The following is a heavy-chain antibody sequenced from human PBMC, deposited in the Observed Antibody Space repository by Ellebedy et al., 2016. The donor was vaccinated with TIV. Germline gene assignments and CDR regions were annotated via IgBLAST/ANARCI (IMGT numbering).Heavy chain of an antibody. V-gene: IGHV3-30-3*01. CDR2: ISYDGNNK. Sequence: GESLKISXAASGFPFFSYAMHWVRQAPGKGLEWVAVISYDGNNKYYADSVKGRFTISRDNSKNTLYLQMNSLRAEDTAVYYCASPVYESSGQGYAFDIWGQGTMVTVSS. CDR3: ASPVYESSGQGYAFDI. J-gene: IGHJ3*02. D-gene: IGHD3-22*01. CDR1: GFPFFSYA.